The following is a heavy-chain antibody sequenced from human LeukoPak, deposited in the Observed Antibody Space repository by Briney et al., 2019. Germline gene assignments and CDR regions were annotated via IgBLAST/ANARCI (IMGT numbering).Heavy chain of an antibody. CDR3: ARAQGVLWFGELLYHYYYYGMDV. CDR1: GYTFTSYA. V-gene: IGHV1-3*01. J-gene: IGHJ6*02. D-gene: IGHD3-10*01. Sequence: ASVKVSCKASGYTFTSYAMHWVRQAPGQRLEWMGWINAGNGNTKYSQKFQGRVTITRDTSASTAYMELSSLRSEDTAVYYCARAQGVLWFGELLYHYYYYGMDVWGQGTTVTVSS. CDR2: INAGNGNT.